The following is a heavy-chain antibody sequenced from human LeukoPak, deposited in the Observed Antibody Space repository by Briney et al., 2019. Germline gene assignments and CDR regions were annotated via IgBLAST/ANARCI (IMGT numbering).Heavy chain of an antibody. V-gene: IGHV3-49*01. D-gene: IGHD2-15*01. J-gene: IGHJ4*02. Sequence: GGSLRLSCTASGFTFGDYAMSWFRQAPGKGLEWVGLIRSKAYSGTTEYAASVKGRFTISRDGSKSIAYLQMNSLKPEDTAVYYCTRSPTLGYCSGSSCPSDYWGQGTLVTVSS. CDR3: TRSPTLGYCSGSSCPSDY. CDR2: IRSKAYSGTT. CDR1: GFTFGDYA.